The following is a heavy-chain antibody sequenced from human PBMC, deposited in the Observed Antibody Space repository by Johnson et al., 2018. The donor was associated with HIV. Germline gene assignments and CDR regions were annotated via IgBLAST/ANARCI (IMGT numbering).Heavy chain of an antibody. V-gene: IGHV3-30-3*01. CDR2: ISYDGSNK. CDR3: ARVGLSARRLGPLDL. Sequence: QMQLVESGGGVVQPGRSLRLSCAASGFTFSSYAMHWVRQAPGKGLEWVAVISYDGSNKYYADSVKGRFTISRDNSKNSLYLQINSLRAEDTAIYYCARVGLSARRLGPLDLWGQGTVVTVSS. CDR1: GFTFSSYA. D-gene: IGHD7-27*01. J-gene: IGHJ3*01.